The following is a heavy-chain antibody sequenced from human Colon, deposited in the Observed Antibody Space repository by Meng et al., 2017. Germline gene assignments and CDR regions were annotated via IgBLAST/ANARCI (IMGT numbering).Heavy chain of an antibody. D-gene: IGHD3-3*01. V-gene: IGHV4-4*02. Sequence: QDWVPASVPPAGPLSLACDGYGCSINGSDWWSWVRQPPGKGLEWIAEIFHSGSTNYKSSLKSRATISVDRSKNQFSLKLNSVTAADTAVYYCAAIFGLGPGYWGQGTLVTVSS. J-gene: IGHJ4*02. CDR2: IFHSGST. CDR3: AAIFGLGPGY. CDR1: GCSINGSDW.